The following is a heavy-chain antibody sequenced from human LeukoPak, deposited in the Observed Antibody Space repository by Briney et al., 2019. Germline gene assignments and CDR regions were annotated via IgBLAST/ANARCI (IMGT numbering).Heavy chain of an antibody. Sequence: GGSLRLSCAASGFTFSSYAMSWVRQAPGKGLEWVSAISGSGGSTYYADSVKGRFTISRDNSKNTLYLQMNSLRAEDTAVYYCAKVNYYYDFWSGYWPRTDHYYYGMDVWGQGTTVTVSS. V-gene: IGHV3-23*01. D-gene: IGHD3-3*01. CDR2: ISGSGGST. CDR1: GFTFSSYA. J-gene: IGHJ6*02. CDR3: AKVNYYYDFWSGYWPRTDHYYYGMDV.